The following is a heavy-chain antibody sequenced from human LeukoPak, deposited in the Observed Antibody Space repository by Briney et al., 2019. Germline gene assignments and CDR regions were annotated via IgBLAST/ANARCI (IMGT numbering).Heavy chain of an antibody. V-gene: IGHV1-2*02. D-gene: IGHD3-22*01. CDR2: INPNSGGT. Sequence: MXWINPNSGGTNYAQKFQGRVTMTRDTSISTAYMELSRLRSDDTAVYYCARYYDSSGYPFDYWGQGTLVTVSS. J-gene: IGHJ4*02. CDR3: ARYYDSSGYPFDY.